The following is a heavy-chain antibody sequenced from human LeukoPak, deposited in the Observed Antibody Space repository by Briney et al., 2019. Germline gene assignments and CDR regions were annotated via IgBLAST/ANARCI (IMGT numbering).Heavy chain of an antibody. CDR3: ARARAAANTYADH. D-gene: IGHD3-16*01. CDR1: GGSMYNYY. J-gene: IGHJ4*02. Sequence: SETLSLTCTVSGGSMYNYYWTWIRQSAGKGLEWIGRIYTSESTYYNPSLKSRVTMSIDTSKNQFSLKLSSVTAADTAIYYCARARAAANTYADHWGQGTLVTVSS. CDR2: IYTSEST. V-gene: IGHV4-4*07.